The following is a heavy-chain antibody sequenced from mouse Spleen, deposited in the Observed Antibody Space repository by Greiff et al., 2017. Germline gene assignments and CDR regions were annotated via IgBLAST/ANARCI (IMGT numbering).Heavy chain of an antibody. Sequence: DVQLVESGGGLVKPGGSLKLSCAASGFTFSDYGMHWVRQAPEKGLEWVAYISSGSSTIYYADTVKGRFTISRDNAKNTLFLQMTSLRSEDTAMYYCARSYYGSTLYYYAMDYWGQGTSVTVSS. D-gene: IGHD1-1*01. CDR1: GFTFSDYG. CDR3: ARSYYGSTLYYYAMDY. CDR2: ISSGSSTI. J-gene: IGHJ4*01. V-gene: IGHV5-17*01.